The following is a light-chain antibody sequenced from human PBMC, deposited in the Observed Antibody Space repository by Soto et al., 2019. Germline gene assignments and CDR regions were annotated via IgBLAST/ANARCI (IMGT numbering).Light chain of an antibody. CDR1: QTIGRY. V-gene: IGKV1-39*01. J-gene: IGKJ1*01. CDR3: QQSYSTPPGT. CDR2: GAS. Sequence: DVQITQSPSSLSASVGDRVTITCRASQTIGRYLNWYQQKPGKAPELLIYGASSLQSGVPSRFSGVGSGTDFTLTITSLQPEDFATYYCQQSYSTPPGTFGQGTKVDIK.